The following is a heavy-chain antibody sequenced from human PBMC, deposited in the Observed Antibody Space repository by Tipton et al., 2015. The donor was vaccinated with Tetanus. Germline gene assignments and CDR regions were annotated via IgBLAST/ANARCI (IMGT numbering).Heavy chain of an antibody. D-gene: IGHD3-10*01. Sequence: QLVQSGAEVKKPGASVKVSCKTSGYTFTSYHIHWVRQAPGQGLDWMGTINPSGGLAGYAQNFQGRLIMTKETATSTVYMELKSLTSDDTAVYYCARERGNRGNAFDTWGQGTMVIVSA. CDR2: INPSGGLA. J-gene: IGHJ3*02. V-gene: IGHV1-46*01. CDR1: GYTFTSYH. CDR3: ARERGNRGNAFDT.